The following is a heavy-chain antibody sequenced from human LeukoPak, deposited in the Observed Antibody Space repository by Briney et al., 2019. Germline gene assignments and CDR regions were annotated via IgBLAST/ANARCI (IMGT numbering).Heavy chain of an antibody. Sequence: SETLSLTCTVSGGSISSYYWSWIRQPPGKGLEWIGYIYYSGSTNYNPSLKSRVTISVDTSKNQFSLKLSYVTAADPAVYYCARQSGSYTGLFDYWGQGTLVTVSS. V-gene: IGHV4-59*01. D-gene: IGHD1-26*01. CDR3: ARQSGSYTGLFDY. J-gene: IGHJ4*02. CDR2: IYYSGST. CDR1: GGSISSYY.